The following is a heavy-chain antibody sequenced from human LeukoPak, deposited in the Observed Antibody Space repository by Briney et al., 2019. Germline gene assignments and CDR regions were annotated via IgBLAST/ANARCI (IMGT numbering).Heavy chain of an antibody. D-gene: IGHD2-15*01. CDR1: GYTFTSYY. Sequence: ASVKVSCKASGYTFTSYYMHWVRQAPGQGLEWMGIINPSGSSTSYAQKFQGRVTMTRDTSTSTVYMELSSLRSEDTAVYYCARDQSLGYCSGGSCYSTEYFQHWGQGTLVTVSS. CDR2: INPSGSST. J-gene: IGHJ1*01. V-gene: IGHV1-46*01. CDR3: ARDQSLGYCSGGSCYSTEYFQH.